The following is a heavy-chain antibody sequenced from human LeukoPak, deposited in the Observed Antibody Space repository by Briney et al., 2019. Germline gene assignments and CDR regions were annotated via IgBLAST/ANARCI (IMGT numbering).Heavy chain of an antibody. J-gene: IGHJ6*03. CDR1: GYSSTNYG. D-gene: IGHD1-1*01. Sequence: ASVKVSCKASGYSSTNYGISWVRQAPGQGLEWMGWIHIYRGNTNYAQKFQGRVTMTTDTSTSTAYMELRSLRSDDTAVYYCARERYPEYYYYYYYMDVWGKGTTVTVSS. CDR3: ARERYPEYYYYYYYMDV. V-gene: IGHV1-18*04. CDR2: IHIYRGNT.